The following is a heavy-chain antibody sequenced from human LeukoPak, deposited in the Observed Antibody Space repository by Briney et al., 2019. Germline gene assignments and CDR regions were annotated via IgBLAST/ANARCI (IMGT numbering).Heavy chain of an antibody. CDR1: GGSISSGGYY. D-gene: IGHD2-15*01. J-gene: IGHJ4*02. Sequence: PSGTLSLTCAVSGGSISSGGYYWSWIRQPPGKGLEWVGYIYRSGSTYYNPYLKSRVTISVDRSKNQFSLKLSSVTAADTAVYYCASSRGYCSGGSCYSAFYLDYWGQGTLVTVSS. CDR3: ASSRGYCSGGSCYSAFYLDY. V-gene: IGHV4-30-2*01. CDR2: IYRSGST.